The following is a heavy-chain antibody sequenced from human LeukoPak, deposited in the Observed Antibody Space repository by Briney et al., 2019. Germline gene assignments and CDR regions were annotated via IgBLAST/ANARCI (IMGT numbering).Heavy chain of an antibody. D-gene: IGHD3-9*01. V-gene: IGHV3-23*01. CDR3: AKGSRGLRYFDWLLYD. CDR1: GFTFSSYA. CDR2: ISGSGGST. Sequence: GGSLRLSCAASGFTFSSYATSWVRQAPGKGLEWVSAISGSGGSTYYADSVKGRFTISRDNSKNTLYLQMNSLRAEDTAVYYCAKGSRGLRYFDWLLYDWGQGTLVTVSS. J-gene: IGHJ4*02.